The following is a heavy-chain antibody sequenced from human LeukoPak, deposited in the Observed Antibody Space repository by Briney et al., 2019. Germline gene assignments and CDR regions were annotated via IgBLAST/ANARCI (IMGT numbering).Heavy chain of an antibody. CDR2: IIPIFGTA. CDR1: GGTFSSYA. CDR3: ARDGAAAGTGAFDI. D-gene: IGHD6-13*01. V-gene: IGHV1-69*06. Sequence: SVKVSCKASGGTFSSYAISWVRQAPGQGLEWMGGIIPIFGTANYAQKFQGRVTITADKSTSTAYTELSSLRSEDTAVYYCARDGAAAGTGAFDIWGQGTMVTVSS. J-gene: IGHJ3*02.